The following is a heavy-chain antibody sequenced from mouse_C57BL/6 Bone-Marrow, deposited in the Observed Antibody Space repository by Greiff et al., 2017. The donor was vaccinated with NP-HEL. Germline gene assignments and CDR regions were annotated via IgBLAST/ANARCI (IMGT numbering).Heavy chain of an antibody. J-gene: IGHJ2*01. V-gene: IGHV5-6*01. CDR2: ISSGGSYT. CDR3: ARHYYSNYFDY. Sequence: EVQLVESGGDLVKPGGSLKLSCAASGFTFSSYGMSWVRQTPDKRLEWVATISSGGSYTYYPDSVKGRFTISRDNAKNTLYLQMGSLKSEDTAMYYCARHYYSNYFDYWGQGTTLTVSS. CDR1: GFTFSSYG. D-gene: IGHD2-5*01.